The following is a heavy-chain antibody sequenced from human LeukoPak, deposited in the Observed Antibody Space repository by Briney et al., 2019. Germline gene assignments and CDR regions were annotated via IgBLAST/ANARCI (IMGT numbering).Heavy chain of an antibody. CDR1: GFTFSSYA. CDR2: ISGSGGST. CDR3: AKTPYSSGWALDY. D-gene: IGHD6-19*01. V-gene: IGHV3-23*01. Sequence: GGSLRLSCAASGFTFSSYAMSWVRQAPGKGLEWVSVISGSGGSTYYADSVKGRFTISRDNSKNTLYLQTNRLRAEDTAVYYCAKTPYSSGWALDYWGQGTLVTVSS. J-gene: IGHJ4*02.